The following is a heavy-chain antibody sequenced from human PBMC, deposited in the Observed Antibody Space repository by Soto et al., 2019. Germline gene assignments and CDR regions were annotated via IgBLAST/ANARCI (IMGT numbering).Heavy chain of an antibody. CDR3: ARSRITMVRGLRAFDI. CDR1: GYTFTSYG. J-gene: IGHJ3*02. D-gene: IGHD3-10*01. CDR2: ISAYNGNT. Sequence: ASVKVSCKASGYTFTSYGISWVRQAPGQGLEWMGWISAYNGNTNYAQKLQGRVTMTTDTSTSTAYMELRSLRSDDTAVYYCARSRITMVRGLRAFDIWGQGTMVTVSS. V-gene: IGHV1-18*04.